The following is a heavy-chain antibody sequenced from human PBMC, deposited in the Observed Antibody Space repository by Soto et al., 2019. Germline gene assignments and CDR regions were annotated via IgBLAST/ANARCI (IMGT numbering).Heavy chain of an antibody. Sequence: ASVKVSCQASGYTFANYPMQWVRQAPGQRLEWMGWINGGSGSTRYSQNFQGRLTITRDSSANTVYMELSSLRSGDTAIYYCARSPPPLGRFDSWGQGTLVTVSS. V-gene: IGHV1-3*01. CDR3: ARSPPPLGRFDS. CDR1: GYTFANYP. J-gene: IGHJ5*01. CDR2: INGGSGST.